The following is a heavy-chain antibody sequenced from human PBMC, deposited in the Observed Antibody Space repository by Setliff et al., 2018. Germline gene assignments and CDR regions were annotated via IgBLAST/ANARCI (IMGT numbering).Heavy chain of an antibody. D-gene: IGHD2-21*01. CDR1: GFIFSDYY. J-gene: IGHJ3*02. V-gene: IGHV3-11*04. Sequence: GGSLRLSCAASGFIFSDYYMTWIRQAPGKGLEWVAYISGSGGSLSYADSVKGRFTISRDNAKNSLYLQMNSLRAEDTAVYYCARTYSTPDAFDIWGQGTMVTVSS. CDR2: ISGSGGSL. CDR3: ARTYSTPDAFDI.